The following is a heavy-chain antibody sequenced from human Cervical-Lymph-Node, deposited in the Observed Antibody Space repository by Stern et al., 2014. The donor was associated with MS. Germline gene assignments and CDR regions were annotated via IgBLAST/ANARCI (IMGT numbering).Heavy chain of an antibody. V-gene: IGHV4-39*01. CDR3: ASPGFGESFYFDY. D-gene: IGHD3-10*01. CDR1: GGSVTSSAYY. Sequence: QVQLQESGPGLVKPSETLSLTCTVSGGSVTSSAYYWGWIRQPPGKGLEWIGNIYYSGSTYYNPSLKGRVTISVDTSKNQFSLQLNSLTAADTAVYYCASPGFGESFYFDYWGRGTRVTVSS. J-gene: IGHJ4*02. CDR2: IYYSGST.